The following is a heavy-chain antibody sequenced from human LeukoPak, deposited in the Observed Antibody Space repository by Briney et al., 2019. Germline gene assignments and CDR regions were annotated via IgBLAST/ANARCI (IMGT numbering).Heavy chain of an antibody. J-gene: IGHJ4*02. CDR3: VKDRGILPRDFDS. D-gene: IGHD3-10*01. CDR1: GFIFSNYA. Sequence: GGSLRLSCSVSGFIFSNYAMHWVRQASGKGLGYVSGIGTDGTTTYYTDSVKDRFTISRDNSKNTLYLQMSSLRSEDTAMFYCVKDRGILPRDFDSWGQGILVTVSS. CDR2: IGTDGTTT. V-gene: IGHV3-64D*06.